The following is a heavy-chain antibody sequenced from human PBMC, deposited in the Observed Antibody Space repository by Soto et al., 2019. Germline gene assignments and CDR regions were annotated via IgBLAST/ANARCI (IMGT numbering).Heavy chain of an antibody. CDR2: ISYDGSNK. J-gene: IGHJ4*02. CDR3: ARDRIYSSSWHDH. D-gene: IGHD6-13*01. V-gene: IGHV3-30-3*01. CDR1: GFTFSSYA. Sequence: QVQLVESGGGVVQPGRSLRLSCAASGFTFSSYAMHWVRQAPGKGLEWVAVISYDGSNKYYADSVKVRFTISRDNSKNTLYLQMNSLSYEDTAVYYCARDRIYSSSWHDHWGQGTLVTVSS.